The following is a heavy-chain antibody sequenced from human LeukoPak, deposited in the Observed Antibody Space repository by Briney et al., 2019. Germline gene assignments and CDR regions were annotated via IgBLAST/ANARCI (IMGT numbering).Heavy chain of an antibody. D-gene: IGHD4-17*01. V-gene: IGHV1-2*02. CDR1: GYTFTDYY. Sequence: APVKVSCKASGYTFTDYYMHWVRQAPGQGLEWMGWINPNSGGANYARKFQGRVTMTRDTSISTAYMEVSRLRSDDTAVYYCARGLGTVTTLNYYVADWGQGTLVTVSS. J-gene: IGHJ4*02. CDR3: ARGLGTVTTLNYYVAD. CDR2: INPNSGGA.